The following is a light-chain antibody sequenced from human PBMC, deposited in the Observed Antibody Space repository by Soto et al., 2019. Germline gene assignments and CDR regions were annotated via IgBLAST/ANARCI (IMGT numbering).Light chain of an antibody. CDR3: AAWDDSLNAWV. Sequence: QAVVTQPTSASGAPGQRVTISCSGSSSNIGSNTVNWYQQLPGTAPKLLIYSNNQRPSGVPDRFSGSKSGTSASLAISGLQSWDEADYYCAAWDDSLNAWVFGGGTKLTVL. V-gene: IGLV1-44*01. CDR1: SSNIGSNT. CDR2: SNN. J-gene: IGLJ3*02.